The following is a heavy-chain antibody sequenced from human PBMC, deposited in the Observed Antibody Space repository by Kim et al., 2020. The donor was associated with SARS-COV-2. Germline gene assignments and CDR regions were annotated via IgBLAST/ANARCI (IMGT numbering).Heavy chain of an antibody. CDR1: GGSFSGYY. V-gene: IGHV4-34*01. Sequence: SETLSLTCAVYGGSFSGYYWSWIRQPPGKGLEWIGEINHSGSTNYNPSLKSRVTISVDTSKNQFSLKLSSVTAADTAVYYCARGGLWFGEFRGQDYWGQGTLVTVSS. CDR2: INHSGST. J-gene: IGHJ4*02. CDR3: ARGGLWFGEFRGQDY. D-gene: IGHD3-10*01.